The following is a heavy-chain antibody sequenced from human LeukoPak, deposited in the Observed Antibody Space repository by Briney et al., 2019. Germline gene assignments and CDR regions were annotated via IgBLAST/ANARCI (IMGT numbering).Heavy chain of an antibody. D-gene: IGHD3-22*01. CDR3: ARDQVDYDSSGYLDY. CDR1: GFTFSSYF. J-gene: IGHJ4*02. V-gene: IGHV3-7*01. CDR2: IKQDGSNK. Sequence: GGSLRLSCAASGFTFSSYFMSWVRQAPGKGLEWVANIKQDGSNKYYADSVKGRFTISRDNSKNTLYLQMNSLRAEDTAVYYCARDQVDYDSSGYLDYWGQGTLVTVSS.